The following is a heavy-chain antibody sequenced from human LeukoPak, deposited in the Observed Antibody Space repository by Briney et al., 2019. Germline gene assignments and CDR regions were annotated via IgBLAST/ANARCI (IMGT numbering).Heavy chain of an antibody. V-gene: IGHV3-48*03. D-gene: IGHD3-22*01. CDR1: GFTFSSYE. J-gene: IGHJ4*02. CDR2: ISSSGSTI. CDR3: AKGIGYDSSGSIDY. Sequence: SGGSLRLSCAASGFTFSSYEMNWVRQAPGKGLEWVSYISSSGSTIYYADSVKGRFTISRDNAKNSLYLQMNSLRAEDMALYYCAKGIGYDSSGSIDYWGQGTLVTVSS.